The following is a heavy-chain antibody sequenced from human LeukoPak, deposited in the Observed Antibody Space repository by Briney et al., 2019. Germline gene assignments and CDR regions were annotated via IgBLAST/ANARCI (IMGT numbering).Heavy chain of an antibody. J-gene: IGHJ4*02. V-gene: IGHV3-21*01. CDR1: AFTFSSYS. D-gene: IGHD6-6*01. Sequence: GGSLRLSCAASAFTFSSYSMNWVRQAPGKGLEWVSSISSSSYIYYADSVKGRFTISRDNAKNSLYLQMNSLRAEDTAVYYCARESSSSRTTDYWGQGTLVTVSS. CDR2: ISSSSYI. CDR3: ARESSSSRTTDY.